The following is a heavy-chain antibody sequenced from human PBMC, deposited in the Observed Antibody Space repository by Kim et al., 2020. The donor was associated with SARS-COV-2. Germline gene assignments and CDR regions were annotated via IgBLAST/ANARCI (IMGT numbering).Heavy chain of an antibody. V-gene: IGHV3-15*01. Sequence: GGSLRLSCAASGFTFSNAWMSWVRQAPGKGLEWVGRIKSKTDGGTTDYAAPVKGRFTISRDDSKNTLYLQMNSLKTEDTAVYYCTTDRVLSGYDYWVRSFDYWGQGTLVTVSS. CDR2: IKSKTDGGTT. D-gene: IGHD5-12*01. CDR1: GFTFSNAW. J-gene: IGHJ4*02. CDR3: TTDRVLSGYDYWVRSFDY.